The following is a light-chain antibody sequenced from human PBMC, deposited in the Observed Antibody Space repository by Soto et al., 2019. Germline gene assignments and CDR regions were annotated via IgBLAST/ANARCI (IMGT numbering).Light chain of an antibody. CDR1: QSISSW. CDR2: DAS. Sequence: DSQMPQSPSTLSASVGDRVTITCRASQSISSWLAWYQQKPGKAPKLLIYDASSLESGVPSRFSGSGSGTEFTLTISSLQPDDFATYYCQQYNSYPWTFGQGTKVDIK. CDR3: QQYNSYPWT. V-gene: IGKV1-5*01. J-gene: IGKJ1*01.